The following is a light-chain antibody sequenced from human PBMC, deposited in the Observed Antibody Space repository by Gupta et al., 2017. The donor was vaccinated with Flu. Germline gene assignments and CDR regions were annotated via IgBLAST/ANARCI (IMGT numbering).Light chain of an antibody. CDR2: SPS. CDR3: QQRSNRPMST. V-gene: IGKV3-11*01. CDR1: QSVSDY. J-gene: IGKJ2*01. Sequence: IVLTDSAATLSLSPGDRADLSCRASQSVSDYIVWYQQKPGQPPRLLLFSPSTRDAGNPPRFSVSGSRIDFPLTISSLEPEDFEVSSFQQRSNRPMSTFRQRTRLEI.